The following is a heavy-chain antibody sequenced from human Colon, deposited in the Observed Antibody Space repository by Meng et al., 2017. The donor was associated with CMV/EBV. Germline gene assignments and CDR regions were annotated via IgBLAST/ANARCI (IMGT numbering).Heavy chain of an antibody. CDR1: GDSISDNY. D-gene: IGHD1-26*01. Sequence: ESLKISCTVSGDSISDNYWSWIRQSPGKGLEWIGYVYYSGSTRYNPSLGGRVGISIDTPRNRFSLKLRSVTAADTATYYCAREKGDYYYGMDVWGQGTTVTVSS. J-gene: IGHJ6*02. CDR2: VYYSGST. CDR3: AREKGDYYYGMDV. V-gene: IGHV4-59*01.